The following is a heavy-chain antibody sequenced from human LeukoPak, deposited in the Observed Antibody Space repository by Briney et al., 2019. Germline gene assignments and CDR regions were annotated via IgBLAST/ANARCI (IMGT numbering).Heavy chain of an antibody. J-gene: IGHJ5*02. D-gene: IGHD3-16*01. CDR2: IKQDGSEK. V-gene: IGHV3-7*01. Sequence: GGSLRLSCAASGFTFSSYWMSWVRQAPGKGLEWVANIKQDGSEKYYVDSVKGRFTISRDNAKNSLYLQMNSLRAEDTAVYYCARGAGGRHNWFDPWGQGTLVTVSS. CDR1: GFTFSSYW. CDR3: ARGAGGRHNWFDP.